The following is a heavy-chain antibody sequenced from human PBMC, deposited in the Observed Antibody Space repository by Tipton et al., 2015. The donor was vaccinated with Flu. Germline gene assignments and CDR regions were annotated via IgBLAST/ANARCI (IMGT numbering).Heavy chain of an antibody. CDR2: INHSGST. CDR1: GGSFSGYY. D-gene: IGHD2-15*01. J-gene: IGHJ3*02. Sequence: LRLSCAVYGGSFSGYYWSWIRQPPGKGLEWIGEINHSGSTNYNPSLKSRVTISVDTSKNQFSLKLSSVTAADTAVYYCARGLGVMVAVAFDIWGQGTMVTVSS. V-gene: IGHV4-34*01. CDR3: ARGLGVMVAVAFDI.